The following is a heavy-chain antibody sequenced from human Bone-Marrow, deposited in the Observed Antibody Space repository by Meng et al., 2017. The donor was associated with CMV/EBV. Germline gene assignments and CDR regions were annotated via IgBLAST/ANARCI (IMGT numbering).Heavy chain of an antibody. CDR1: GFAFRNYA. CDR2: VQYDGSTE. CDR3: AKDDYGVDV. V-gene: IGHV3-30*02. Sequence: GESLKISCAASGFAFRNYAMYWFRQAPGKGPGWVAYVQYDGSTEKYVDSVKGRFTISRDSSKNTLFLHMSSLRLEDTAIYFCAKDDYGVDVWGQGTTVTVSS. J-gene: IGHJ6*02.